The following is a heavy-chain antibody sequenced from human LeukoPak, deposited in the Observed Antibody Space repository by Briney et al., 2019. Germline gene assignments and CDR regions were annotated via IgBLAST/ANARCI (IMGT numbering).Heavy chain of an antibody. D-gene: IGHD5-24*01. CDR3: ARNVDGGDGYNNAHY. Sequence: GGSLRLSCAASGFTFSSYAMSWVRQAPGKGLEWVSAISGSGGSTYYADSVKGRFTISRDNAKNSLYLQMNSLRAEDTAVYYCARNVDGGDGYNNAHYWGQGTLVTVSS. CDR1: GFTFSSYA. J-gene: IGHJ4*02. CDR2: ISGSGGST. V-gene: IGHV3-23*01.